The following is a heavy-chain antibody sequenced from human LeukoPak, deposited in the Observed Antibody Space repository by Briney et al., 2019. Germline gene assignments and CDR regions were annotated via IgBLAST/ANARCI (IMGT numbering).Heavy chain of an antibody. Sequence: GGSLRLSCAASGFTFSGSAMHWVRQASGKGLEWVGRIRSKANSYATAYAASVKGRITISRDDSKNTAYLQMNSLKTEDTAVYYCTRLGDSSGYYSDAFDIWGQGTMVTVSS. CDR2: IRSKANSYAT. J-gene: IGHJ3*02. CDR1: GFTFSGSA. CDR3: TRLGDSSGYYSDAFDI. V-gene: IGHV3-73*01. D-gene: IGHD3-22*01.